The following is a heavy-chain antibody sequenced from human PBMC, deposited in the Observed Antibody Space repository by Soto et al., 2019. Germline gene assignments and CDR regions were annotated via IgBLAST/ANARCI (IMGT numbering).Heavy chain of an antibody. CDR1: GYSFTTYG. Sequence: QIQLVQSGTEVKRSGASVKVSCKTSGYSFTTYGLSWVRQAPGRGLEWVGWISGYNGNTNYAQKFQGTVILTTDTPTTTGYMEITSLSSDDTAVYYCVRDTYSSHRSGPAPFEYWGQGTQVTVSS. V-gene: IGHV1-18*01. D-gene: IGHD3-22*01. CDR3: VRDTYSSHRSGPAPFEY. J-gene: IGHJ4*02. CDR2: ISGYNGNT.